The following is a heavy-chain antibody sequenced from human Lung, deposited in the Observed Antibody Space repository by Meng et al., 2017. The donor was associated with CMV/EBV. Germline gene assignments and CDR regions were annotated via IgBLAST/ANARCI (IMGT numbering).Heavy chain of an antibody. J-gene: IGHJ5*02. D-gene: IGHD2-2*01. CDR2: INPNSGGT. CDR3: ARGVGYCSSTSCQVWFDP. CDR1: GDTFTGYY. V-gene: IGHV1-2*02. Sequence: ASVKVSXKAAGDTFTGYYMHWVRQAPGQGLEWMGCINPNSGGTNYAQKFQGRVTMTRDTSISTAYMELSRLRSDDTAVYYCARGVGYCSSTSCQVWFDPWGQGTLVTVSS.